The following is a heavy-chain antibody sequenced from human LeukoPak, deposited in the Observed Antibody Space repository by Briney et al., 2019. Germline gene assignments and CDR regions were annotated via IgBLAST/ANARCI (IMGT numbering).Heavy chain of an antibody. CDR3: ARDGGGNSPFDY. CDR1: GGSISSYY. V-gene: IGHV4-59*01. Sequence: SETLSLTCTVSGGSISSYYWSWIRQPPGKGLEWIGYIYYSGSTNYNPSLKSRVTISVNTSKNQFPLKLSSVTAADTAVYYCARDGGGNSPFDYWGQGTLVTVSS. CDR2: IYYSGST. J-gene: IGHJ4*02. D-gene: IGHD4-23*01.